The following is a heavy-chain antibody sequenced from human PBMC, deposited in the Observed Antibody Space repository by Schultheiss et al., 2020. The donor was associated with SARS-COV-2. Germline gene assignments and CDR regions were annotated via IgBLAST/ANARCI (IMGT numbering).Heavy chain of an antibody. CDR2: IKEDGSEK. V-gene: IGHV3-7*01. J-gene: IGHJ4*02. CDR3: ARNRGYGSY. CDR1: GFTFSSYG. Sequence: GGSLRLSCAASGFTFSSYGMHWVRQAPGKGLEWVANIKEDGSEKYYVDSVKGRFTISRDNAKNSLYLQMNSLRAEDTAVYYCARNRGYGSYWGQGILVTVSS. D-gene: IGHD5-12*01.